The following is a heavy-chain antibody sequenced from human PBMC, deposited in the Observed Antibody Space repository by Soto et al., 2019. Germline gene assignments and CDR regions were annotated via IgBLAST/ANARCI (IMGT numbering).Heavy chain of an antibody. V-gene: IGHV3-23*01. J-gene: IGHJ4*02. Sequence: GGSLRLSCAPSGFTFSSYAMSWVRQAPGKGLEWGSAISGDGGSTYYADSVKGRFIIYRDNSKNTLYLQMNSLRAEDTAAYYCAKDRIVPAAIWTGFDYWGQGTLVTVSS. CDR1: GFTFSSYA. D-gene: IGHD2-2*02. CDR3: AKDRIVPAAIWTGFDY. CDR2: ISGDGGST.